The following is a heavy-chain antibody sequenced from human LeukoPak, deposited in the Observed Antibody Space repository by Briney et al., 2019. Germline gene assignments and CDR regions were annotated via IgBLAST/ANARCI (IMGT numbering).Heavy chain of an antibody. D-gene: IGHD2-15*01. V-gene: IGHV3-30*02. Sequence: KSGGSLRLSCAASGFTFSSYGMHWVRQAPGKWLEWVAFIRYDGSNKYYADSVKGRFTISRDNSKNTLYLQMNSLRAEDTAVYYCRVAASEFDYWGQGTLVTVSS. J-gene: IGHJ4*02. CDR1: GFTFSSYG. CDR3: RVAASEFDY. CDR2: IRYDGSNK.